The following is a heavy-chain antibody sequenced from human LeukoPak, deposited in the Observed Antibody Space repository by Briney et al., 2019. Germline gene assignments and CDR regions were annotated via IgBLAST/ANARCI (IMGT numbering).Heavy chain of an antibody. Sequence: GPVKVSCKASGYTFTSYDINRVRQATGQGLEWMGWMNPNSGNTGYAQKFQGRVTMTRNTSISTAYMELSSLRSEDTAVYYCAVVDDSSGYYRDAFDIWGQGTMVTVSS. CDR1: GYTFTSYD. V-gene: IGHV1-8*01. CDR3: AVVDDSSGYYRDAFDI. D-gene: IGHD3-22*01. CDR2: MNPNSGNT. J-gene: IGHJ3*02.